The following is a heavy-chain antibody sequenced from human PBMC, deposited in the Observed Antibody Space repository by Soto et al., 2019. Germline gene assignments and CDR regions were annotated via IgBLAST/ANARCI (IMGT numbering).Heavy chain of an antibody. Sequence: GASVKVSCKASGYTFTSYYMHWVRQAPGQGLEWMGIINPSGGSTSYADSLQGRFTISRDNSKNTLFLQMKSLRAADTAIYYCAKGSSASARESPASWGQGTLVTVSS. CDR3: AKGSSASARESPAS. CDR1: GYTFTSYY. J-gene: IGHJ5*02. D-gene: IGHD6-6*01. CDR2: INPSGGST. V-gene: IGHV1-46*04.